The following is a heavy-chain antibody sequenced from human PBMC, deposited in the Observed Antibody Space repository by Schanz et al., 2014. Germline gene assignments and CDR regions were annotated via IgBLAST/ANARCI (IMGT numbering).Heavy chain of an antibody. Sequence: QVQLEESGAGLVKPSGTLSLTCAVSGASVSSDNWWNWVRQPPGKGLEWIGEIYDSGNTNYNPSLKSRVTMSVDDSKYQFSLQLPSVTAADTAVYYCARGGQGFGEPHQRLFEYWGPGTLVTVSS. D-gene: IGHD3-10*01. V-gene: IGHV4-4*02. CDR3: ARGGQGFGEPHQRLFEY. CDR1: GASVSSDNW. CDR2: IYDSGNT. J-gene: IGHJ4*02.